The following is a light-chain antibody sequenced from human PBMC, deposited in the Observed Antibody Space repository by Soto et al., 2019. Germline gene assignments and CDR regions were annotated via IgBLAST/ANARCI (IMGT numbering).Light chain of an antibody. CDR3: QQYNNWPPIT. Sequence: DIVMTQSPATLAVAPGEIVAFSCRASQGVSRKLAWYQHKPGQAPRLLLSGASTGATGIPARFSGSGSGTEFTLTIRSLQSEDFAVYYCQQYNNWPPITFGQGTRLEIK. J-gene: IGKJ5*01. V-gene: IGKV3-15*01. CDR1: QGVSRK. CDR2: GAS.